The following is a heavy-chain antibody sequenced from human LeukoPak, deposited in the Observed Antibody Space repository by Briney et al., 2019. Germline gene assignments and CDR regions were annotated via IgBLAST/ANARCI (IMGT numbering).Heavy chain of an antibody. V-gene: IGHV4-59*01. D-gene: IGHD1-1*01. CDR1: GGSISSYY. CDR2: ISYSGST. J-gene: IGHJ5*02. CDR3: AREGTAGTNLNWFDP. Sequence: PSETLSLTCTVSGGSISSYYWSWIRQPPGKGLAWIGYISYSGSTNFNPSLKSRVTISVDTSKNQFSLKLSSVTAADTAVYYCAREGTAGTNLNWFDPWGQGTLVTVSS.